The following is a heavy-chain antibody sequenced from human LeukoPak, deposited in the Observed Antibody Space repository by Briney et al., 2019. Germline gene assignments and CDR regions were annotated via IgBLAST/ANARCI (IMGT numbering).Heavy chain of an antibody. V-gene: IGHV3-7*01. J-gene: IGHJ4*02. Sequence: GGSLRLSCVGSGFTFNSNWMSWVRQAPGKGLEWVANIKQDGSEKFYVDSVKGRFTISRDSAKNSVSLQMNSLRVEDTAVYYCARDKYYDRYFDSWGQGTLVTVSS. D-gene: IGHD3-22*01. CDR3: ARDKYYDRYFDS. CDR1: GFTFNSNW. CDR2: IKQDGSEK.